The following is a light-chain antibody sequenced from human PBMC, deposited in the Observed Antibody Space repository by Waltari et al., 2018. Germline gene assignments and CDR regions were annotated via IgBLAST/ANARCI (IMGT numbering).Light chain of an antibody. V-gene: IGLV2-8*01. CDR1: SSDVGGNNF. Sequence: QSALTQPPSASGSPGQSVPLSCTGTSSDVGGNNFVSWYQQYPGHAPKVIIYEATKRPAGVPDRFSGSKSGNTASLTVSGRQAEDEADYYCSSYGNRNVVFGGETKVTVL. CDR3: SSYGNRNVV. J-gene: IGLJ2*01. CDR2: EAT.